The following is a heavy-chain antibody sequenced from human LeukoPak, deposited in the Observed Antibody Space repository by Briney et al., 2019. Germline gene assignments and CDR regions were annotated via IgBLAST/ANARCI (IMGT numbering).Heavy chain of an antibody. J-gene: IGHJ4*02. CDR1: GGSISSGGYY. CDR3: ARMGSTMVRGAASLDY. V-gene: IGHV4-30-2*01. Sequence: SQTLSLTCTVSGGSISSGGYYWSWIRQPPGKGLEWIGYIYHSGSTYYNPSLKSRVTISVDRSKNQFSLKLSSVTAADTVVYYCARMGSTMVRGAASLDYWGQGTLVTVSS. D-gene: IGHD3-10*01. CDR2: IYHSGST.